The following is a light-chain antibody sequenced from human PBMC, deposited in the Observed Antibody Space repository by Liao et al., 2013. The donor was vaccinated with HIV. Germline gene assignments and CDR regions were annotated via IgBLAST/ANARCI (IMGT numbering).Light chain of an antibody. CDR2: QDT. V-gene: IGLV3-1*01. CDR1: ELVDKY. Sequence: SDELTQPSSVSVSPGQTASITCSGDELVDKYASWYQQRPGQSPALLIYQDTKRPSGIPERFSGSNSGNTATLTIRGTQIMDEADYFCQAWDSSADVVFGGGTKLTVL. J-gene: IGLJ2*01. CDR3: QAWDSSADVV.